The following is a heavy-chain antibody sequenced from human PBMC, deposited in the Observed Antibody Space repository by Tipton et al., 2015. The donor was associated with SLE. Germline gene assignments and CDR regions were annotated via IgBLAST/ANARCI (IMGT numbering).Heavy chain of an antibody. CDR3: ARRIVGVSGNFDL. D-gene: IGHD1-26*01. CDR1: GGSISSYY. J-gene: IGHJ2*01. Sequence: TLSLTCTVSGGSISSYYWSWIRQPPGKGLEWIGYIYYSGSTNYNPSLKSRVTISVDTSKNQFSLKLSSVTAADTAVYYCARRIVGVSGNFDLWGRGTLVTASS. CDR2: IYYSGST. V-gene: IGHV4-59*01.